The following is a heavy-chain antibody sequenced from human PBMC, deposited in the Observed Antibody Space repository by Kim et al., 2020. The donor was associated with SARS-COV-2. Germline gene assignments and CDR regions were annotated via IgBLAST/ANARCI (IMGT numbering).Heavy chain of an antibody. V-gene: IGHV4-39*01. J-gene: IGHJ4*02. CDR1: GGSISSSSYY. CDR2: IYYSGST. D-gene: IGHD6-19*01. CDR3: ARRVAGTFGFDY. Sequence: SETLSLTCTVSGGSISSSSYYWGWIRQPPGKGLEWIGSIYYSGSTYYNPSLKSRVTISVDSSKNQFSLKLSSVTAADTAVYYCARRVAGTFGFDYWGQGTLVTVSS.